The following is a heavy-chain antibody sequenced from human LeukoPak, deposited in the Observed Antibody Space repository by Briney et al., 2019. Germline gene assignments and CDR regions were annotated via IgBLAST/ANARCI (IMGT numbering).Heavy chain of an antibody. Sequence: GGSLRLSCAASGFTFSSYSMNWDRQAPGKGLEWVSSISSSSSYIYYADSVKGRFTISRDNAKNSLYLQMNSLRAEDTAVYYCAGAPRPSQGWGQGTLVTVSS. CDR1: GFTFSSYS. J-gene: IGHJ4*02. CDR3: AGAPRPSQG. CDR2: ISSSSSYI. V-gene: IGHV3-21*01.